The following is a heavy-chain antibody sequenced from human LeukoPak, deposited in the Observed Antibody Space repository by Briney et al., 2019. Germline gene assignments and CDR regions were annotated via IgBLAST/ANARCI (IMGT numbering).Heavy chain of an antibody. V-gene: IGHV4-39*01. J-gene: IGHJ4*02. CDR3: VSPRGFSYGYFDY. D-gene: IGHD5-18*01. Sequence: SETLSLTCTVSGGSISSSSYYWGWIRQPPGKGLEWIGSIFYSGTTYYNPSLKSRVTLSADTSKNQFSLTLGSVSATDTAVYYCVSPRGFSYGYFDYWGQGTLVTVSS. CDR2: IFYSGTT. CDR1: GGSISSSSYY.